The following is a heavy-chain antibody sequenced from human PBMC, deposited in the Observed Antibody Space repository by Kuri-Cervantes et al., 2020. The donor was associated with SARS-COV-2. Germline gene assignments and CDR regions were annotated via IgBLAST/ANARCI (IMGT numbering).Heavy chain of an antibody. CDR3: ARVVGATKTPFDY. Sequence: GGSLRLSCKASGGTFTSYGISWVRQAPGQGLEWMGWISAYNGNTNYAQKLQGRVTMTTDTSTSTAYMELRSLRSDDTAVYYCARVVGATKTPFDYWGQGTLVTVSS. CDR2: ISAYNGNT. D-gene: IGHD1-26*01. V-gene: IGHV1-18*01. J-gene: IGHJ4*02. CDR1: GGTFTSYG.